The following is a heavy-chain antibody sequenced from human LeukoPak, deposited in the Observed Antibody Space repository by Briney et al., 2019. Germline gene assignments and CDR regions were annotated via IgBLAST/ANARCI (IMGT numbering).Heavy chain of an antibody. CDR1: GFTFSSYW. V-gene: IGHV3-23*01. Sequence: GGSLRLSCAASGFTFSSYWMHWVRQAPGKGLEWVSAISGSGGSTYYADSVKGRFTISRDTSKNTLYLQMNSLRAEDTAVYYCAKYSSSSRGYFDYWGQGTLVTVSS. J-gene: IGHJ4*02. CDR3: AKYSSSSRGYFDY. CDR2: ISGSGGST. D-gene: IGHD6-6*01.